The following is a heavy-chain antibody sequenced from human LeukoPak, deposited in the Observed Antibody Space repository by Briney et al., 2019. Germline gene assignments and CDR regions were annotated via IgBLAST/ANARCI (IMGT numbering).Heavy chain of an antibody. V-gene: IGHV4-34*01. Sequence: SSETLSLTCAVYGGSFSGYYWSWIRQPPGKGLEWIGEINHSGSTNYNPSPKSRVTISVDTSKNQFSLKLSSVTAADTAVYYCAREVVGATLLAYYGIDVWGQGTTVTVSS. J-gene: IGHJ6*02. CDR2: INHSGST. D-gene: IGHD1-26*01. CDR3: AREVVGATLLAYYGIDV. CDR1: GGSFSGYY.